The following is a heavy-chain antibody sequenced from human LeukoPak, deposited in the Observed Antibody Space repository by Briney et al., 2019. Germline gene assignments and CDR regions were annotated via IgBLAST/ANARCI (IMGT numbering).Heavy chain of an antibody. CDR3: ARDDMAVADAGYRWFDP. J-gene: IGHJ5*02. CDR1: GGSIGHFH. CDR2: VYYSGRT. D-gene: IGHD6-19*01. Sequence: SETLSLTCTVSGGSIGHFHWSWIRQPPGEGLERIGPVYYSGRTNYNPSLKSRVTISVDTSKNQFSLKVNYVTAADTAVYYCARDDMAVADAGYRWFDPWGQGILVTVSS. V-gene: IGHV4-59*12.